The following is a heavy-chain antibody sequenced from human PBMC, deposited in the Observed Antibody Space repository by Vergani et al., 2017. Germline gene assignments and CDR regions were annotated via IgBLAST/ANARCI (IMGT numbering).Heavy chain of an antibody. D-gene: IGHD2-15*01. CDR1: GASISSYY. V-gene: IGHV4-59*12. Sequence: QVQLQESGPGLVKPSGTLSLTCTVSGASISSYYWGWIRQPPGKGLEWIGNINYSGNTEFNPSLKSRATLSVDTSNHLFSLNLASVTAAETGVYFCVRVRGIVVGAAGLVEGNWVDPWGQGTLVGVCS. J-gene: IGHJ5*02. CDR3: VRVRGIVVGAAGLVEGNWVDP. CDR2: INYSGNT.